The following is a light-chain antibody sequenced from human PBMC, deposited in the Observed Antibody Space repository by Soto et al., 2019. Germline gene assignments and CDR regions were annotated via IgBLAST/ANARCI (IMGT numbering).Light chain of an antibody. CDR3: QQYNSYPIT. V-gene: IGKV3-15*01. CDR2: GAS. Sequence: EIVMTQSPATLSVSPGERATLCCGASQSVSSNLAWYQQKPGQAPRLLIYGASTRATGIPARFSGSGSGTDFTLTISSLQPDDFATYYCQQYNSYPITSGQGTRLEIK. CDR1: QSVSSN. J-gene: IGKJ5*01.